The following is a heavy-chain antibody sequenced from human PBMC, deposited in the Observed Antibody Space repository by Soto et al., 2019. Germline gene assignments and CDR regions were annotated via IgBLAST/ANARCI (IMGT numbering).Heavy chain of an antibody. CDR1: GFTFSDHY. CDR3: VRDSGRGFYFDY. J-gene: IGHJ4*02. Sequence: PGGSLRLSCEASGFTFSDHYMAWVRQAPGKGLEWVGRIRNRPNSYTTQYAASVKGRFAVLRDDSENLVYLQMNDLKTEDTAVYYCVRDSGRGFYFDYWGQGA. CDR2: IRNRPNSYTT. V-gene: IGHV3-72*01. D-gene: IGHD3-10*01.